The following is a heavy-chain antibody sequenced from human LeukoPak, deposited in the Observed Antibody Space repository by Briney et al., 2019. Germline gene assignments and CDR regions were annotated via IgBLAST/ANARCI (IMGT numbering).Heavy chain of an antibody. Sequence: GGSLRLSCAASEFSVGSNYMSWVRQAPGKGLEWVSAISGSGGSTYYADSVKGRFTISRDNSKNTLYLQMNSLRAEDTAVYYCAKDFTYYYDSSSDYWGQGTLVTVSS. CDR1: EFSVGSNY. V-gene: IGHV3-23*01. J-gene: IGHJ4*02. CDR2: ISGSGGST. D-gene: IGHD3-22*01. CDR3: AKDFTYYYDSSSDY.